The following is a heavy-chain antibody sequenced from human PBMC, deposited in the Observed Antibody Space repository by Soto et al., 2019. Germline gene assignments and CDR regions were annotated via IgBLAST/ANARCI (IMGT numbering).Heavy chain of an antibody. CDR1: GGSISSGDYY. D-gene: IGHD2-2*01. J-gene: IGHJ4*02. Sequence: SETLSLTCTVSGGSISSGDYYWSWIRQPPGKGLEWIGYIYYSGSTYYNPSLKSRVTISVDTSKNQFSLKLSSVTAADTAVYYCARVLCSSTSCYLAGGGYFDYWGQGTLVTVSS. CDR3: ARVLCSSTSCYLAGGGYFDY. CDR2: IYYSGST. V-gene: IGHV4-30-4*01.